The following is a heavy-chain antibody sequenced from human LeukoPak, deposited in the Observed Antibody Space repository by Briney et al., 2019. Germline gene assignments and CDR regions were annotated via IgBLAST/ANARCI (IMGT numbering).Heavy chain of an antibody. Sequence: KPSETLSLTCTVSGGSISSYYWSWIRQPPGKGLEWIGYIYYSGSTNYNPSLKSRVTISVDTSKNQSSLKLSSVTAADTAVYYCAKLDYGDYFWYFDLWGRGTLVTVSS. V-gene: IGHV4-59*01. CDR1: GGSISSYY. J-gene: IGHJ2*01. CDR3: AKLDYGDYFWYFDL. D-gene: IGHD4-17*01. CDR2: IYYSGST.